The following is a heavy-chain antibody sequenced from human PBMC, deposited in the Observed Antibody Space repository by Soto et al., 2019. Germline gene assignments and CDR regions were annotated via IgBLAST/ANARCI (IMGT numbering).Heavy chain of an antibody. V-gene: IGHV4-59*01. Sequence: QVQLQESGPGLVKPSETLSLTCTISGGSISSYYWSWIRQPPGKGLEWIGYIYYSGSTNYNPSLKSRVSMSVDTSNNQFSLKLSSVTAADTAGYYCARGGSGNGYVYLGQGTLVTVSS. J-gene: IGHJ4*02. CDR3: ARGGSGNGYVY. CDR1: GGSISSYY. CDR2: IYYSGST. D-gene: IGHD5-18*01.